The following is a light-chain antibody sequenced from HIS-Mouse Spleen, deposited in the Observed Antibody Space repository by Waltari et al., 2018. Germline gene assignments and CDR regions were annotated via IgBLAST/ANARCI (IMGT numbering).Light chain of an antibody. V-gene: IGKV4-1*01. CDR1: QSVLYSSNNKNY. CDR3: QQYYSTPFT. J-gene: IGKJ3*01. Sequence: DIVMTQSPDSLAGSLGERASISCKSSQSVLYSSNNKNYLDWYQQKPGQPPKLLIYWASTRESGVPDRFSGSGSGTDFTLTISSLQAEDVAVYYCQQYYSTPFTFGTGTKVDIK. CDR2: WAS.